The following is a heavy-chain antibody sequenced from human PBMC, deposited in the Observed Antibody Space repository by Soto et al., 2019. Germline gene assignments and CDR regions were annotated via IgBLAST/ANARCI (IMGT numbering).Heavy chain of an antibody. V-gene: IGHV3-7*01. CDR2: INQDGSEK. D-gene: IGHD1-1*01. Sequence: EVQLVESGGGLVQPGGSLRLSCAASGFILSTYWMSWVRQAPGKGLEWVANINQDGSEKYYVDSVKGRFTISRDNAKNSLYLQMNSLRVEDTAVYYCAKICRSNWPDYGFDGWGQGTTVTVSS. J-gene: IGHJ6*02. CDR1: GFILSTYW. CDR3: AKICRSNWPDYGFDG.